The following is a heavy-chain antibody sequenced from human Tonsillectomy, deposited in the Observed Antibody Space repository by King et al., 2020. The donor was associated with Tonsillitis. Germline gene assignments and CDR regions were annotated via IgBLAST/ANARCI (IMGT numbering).Heavy chain of an antibody. Sequence: QLVQSGAEVKKPGASVKVSCKASGYTFTDYYMYWVRQAPGQGLEWMGWINPNSGDTSYAKKLQGRVTMTRDTSLSTAYMELSRLISDDTAVYYCARVAYNHDREYFQHWGQGTLVTVSS. CDR1: GYTFTDYY. CDR3: ARVAYNHDREYFQH. V-gene: IGHV1-2*02. J-gene: IGHJ1*01. D-gene: IGHD1-14*01. CDR2: INPNSGDT.